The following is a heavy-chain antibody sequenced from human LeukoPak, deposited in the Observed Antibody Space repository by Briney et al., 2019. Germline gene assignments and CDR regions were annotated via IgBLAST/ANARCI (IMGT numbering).Heavy chain of an antibody. J-gene: IGHJ6*04. CDR1: GFTFSSYA. CDR3: AKDSRTTGTTHGYYYYGMDV. CDR2: ISGSGGST. V-gene: IGHV3-23*01. Sequence: PGGSLRLSCAASGFTFSSYAMSWVRQAPGKGLEWVSAISGSGGSTYYADSVKGRFTISRDNSKNTLYLQMNSLRAEDTAVYYCAKDSRTTGTTHGYYYYGMDVWGKGTTVTVPS. D-gene: IGHD1-1*01.